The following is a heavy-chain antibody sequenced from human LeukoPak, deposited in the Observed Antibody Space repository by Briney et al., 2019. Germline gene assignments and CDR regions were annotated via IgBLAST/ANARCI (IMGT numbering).Heavy chain of an antibody. CDR2: IYYSGST. V-gene: IGHV4-59*01. D-gene: IGHD3-16*01. J-gene: IGHJ4*02. Sequence: SETLSLTCTVSGGSISSYYWSWIRQPPGKGLEWIGYIYYSGSTNYNPSLKSRVTTSVDTSKNQFSLKLSSVTAADTAVYYCARSMGGYFDYWGQGTLVTVSS. CDR1: GGSISSYY. CDR3: ARSMGGYFDY.